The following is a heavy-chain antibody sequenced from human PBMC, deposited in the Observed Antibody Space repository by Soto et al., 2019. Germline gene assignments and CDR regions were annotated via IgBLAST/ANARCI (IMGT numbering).Heavy chain of an antibody. CDR1: GGSISSYC. J-gene: IGHJ6*02. V-gene: IGHV4-59*01. CDR3: ARAPNSSGYDYGMDV. D-gene: IGHD6-19*01. CDR2: IYYSGST. Sequence: PSETLSLTCTVSGGSISSYCWSWIRLPPGKGLEWIGYIYYSGSTSYNPSLKSRVTISVDTSKNQFSLKVSSVTAADTAVYYCARAPNSSGYDYGMDVWGQGTTVTSP.